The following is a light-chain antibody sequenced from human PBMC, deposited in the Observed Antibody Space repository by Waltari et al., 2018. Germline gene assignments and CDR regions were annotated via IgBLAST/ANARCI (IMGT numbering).Light chain of an antibody. J-gene: IGKJ4*01. Sequence: EIVLTQSPATLSLSPGDRATLSCRASPSVSTYLVWYQQRPAQAPRLLIYDASSRPAGIPARFSGSGSGTDFTLTISSLEPEDFAVYYCQQRINWPLTFGGGTKVEIK. V-gene: IGKV3-11*01. CDR3: QQRINWPLT. CDR2: DAS. CDR1: PSVSTY.